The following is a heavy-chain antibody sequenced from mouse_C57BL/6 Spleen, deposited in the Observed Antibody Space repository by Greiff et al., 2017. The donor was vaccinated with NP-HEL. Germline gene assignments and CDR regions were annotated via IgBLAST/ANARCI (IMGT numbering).Heavy chain of an antibody. V-gene: IGHV1-4*01. CDR1: FSPFPSYT. J-gene: IGHJ3*01. CDR2: INPSPVFT. Sequence: VQLQQSGAELARPFSSFPISFTSSFSPFPSYTIPWVHPLHGQGLAWLGYINPSPVFTQYNQKFKDKATLTADKSSSTAYMQLSSLTSEDSAVYYCARWGTAWFAYWGQGTLVTVSA. D-gene: IGHD3-3*01. CDR3: ARWGTAWFAY.